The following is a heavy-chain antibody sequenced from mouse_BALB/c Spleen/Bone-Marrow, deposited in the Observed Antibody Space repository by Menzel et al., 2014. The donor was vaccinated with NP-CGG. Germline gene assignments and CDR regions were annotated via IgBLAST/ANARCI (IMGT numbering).Heavy chain of an antibody. CDR1: GFNIKDTY. V-gene: IGHV14-3*02. D-gene: IGHD2-10*01. J-gene: IGHJ4*01. Sequence: EVQLQESGAELVKPGASVKLSCTASGFNIKDTYMHWVKQRPGQGLEWIGRIDPANGNTKYDPKFQGKATITADTSSNTAYLQLSSLTSEDTAVYFCARAYYGNYPYAMDYWGQGTSVTVSS. CDR2: IDPANGNT. CDR3: ARAYYGNYPYAMDY.